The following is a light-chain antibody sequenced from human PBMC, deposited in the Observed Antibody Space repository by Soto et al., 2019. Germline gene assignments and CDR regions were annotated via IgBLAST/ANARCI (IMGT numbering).Light chain of an antibody. CDR3: QQYNSYSWT. CDR2: DAS. CDR1: QSISSW. V-gene: IGKV1-5*01. Sequence: DLQMTQSPSTLSASVGDRVTITCRASQSISSWLAWYQQKPGKAPKLLIYDASSLESGVPSRFSGSGSGTEFTLTISSLQPDDFATYYSQQYNSYSWTFGQGTKVELK. J-gene: IGKJ1*01.